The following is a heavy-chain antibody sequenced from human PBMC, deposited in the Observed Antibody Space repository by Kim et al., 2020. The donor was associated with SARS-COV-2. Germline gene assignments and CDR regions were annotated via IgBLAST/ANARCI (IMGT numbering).Heavy chain of an antibody. CDR1: GFTFTGYA. D-gene: IGHD7-27*01. V-gene: IGHV3-23*01. CDR3: VKGVWGCIWDH. Sequence: GGSLRLSCTTSGFTFTGYAMSWVRPAPGKGLEWVSSIDGSDGTTYYVDSVKGRFTISRDSSKNTLYLQMNSLRADDTAVYYCVKGVWGCIWDHWGQGTRV. CDR2: IDGSDGTT. J-gene: IGHJ4*02.